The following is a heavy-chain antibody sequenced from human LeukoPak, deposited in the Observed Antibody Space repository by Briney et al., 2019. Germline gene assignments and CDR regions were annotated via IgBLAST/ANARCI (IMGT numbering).Heavy chain of an antibody. Sequence: SEALSLSCTVTGGPISSYYWSWIRQPPGKGLEWIGYIYYSGNTYYNPSLKSRVNISVDTSKNQFSLKVNSVTAADTAVYYCARTKPLDPFDFWGQGTLVTVSS. CDR3: ARTKPLDPFDF. CDR2: IYYSGNT. V-gene: IGHV4-59*01. J-gene: IGHJ3*01. CDR1: GGPISSYY.